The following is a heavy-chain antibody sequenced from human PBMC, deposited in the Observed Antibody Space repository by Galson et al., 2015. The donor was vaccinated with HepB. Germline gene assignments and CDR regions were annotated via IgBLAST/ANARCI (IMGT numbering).Heavy chain of an antibody. CDR3: ARLRGGNFFDY. D-gene: IGHD1-26*01. Sequence: SLRLSCAASGFTFSSYWMSWVRQAPGKGLEWVANIKQDGSEKTYVDSVEGRFTVSRDNAKNSLSLQINSLRAEDTAVYYCARLRGGNFFDYWGQGTLVTVSS. J-gene: IGHJ4*02. CDR1: GFTFSSYW. CDR2: IKQDGSEK. V-gene: IGHV3-7*01.